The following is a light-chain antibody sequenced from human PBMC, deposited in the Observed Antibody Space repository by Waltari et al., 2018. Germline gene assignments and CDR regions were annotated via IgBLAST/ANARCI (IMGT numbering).Light chain of an antibody. J-gene: IGLJ1*01. Sequence: SYVLTQPPSVPVAPGQTARITCGGNTIGSKSVHWYQQRSGQAPLLVVYDDSDRPSGIPERVSGSNSGNTATLTINSVEAGDEADYYCQVWDTASDEYVFGPGTKVTVL. CDR1: TIGSKS. V-gene: IGLV3-21*02. CDR2: DDS. CDR3: QVWDTASDEYV.